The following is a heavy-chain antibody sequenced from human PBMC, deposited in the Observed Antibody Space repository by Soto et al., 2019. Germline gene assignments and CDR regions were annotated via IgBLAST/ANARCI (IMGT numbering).Heavy chain of an antibody. D-gene: IGHD3-22*01. V-gene: IGHV4-30-2*01. CDR2: IYHSGST. CDR3: ARGGVDYYDSSGYYFSPYYFDY. J-gene: IGHJ4*02. CDR1: GGSISSGGYS. Sequence: SETLSLTCAVSGGSISSGGYSWSWIRQPPGKGLEWIGYIYHSGSTYCNPSLKSRVTISVDRSKNQFSLKLSSVTAADTAVYYCARGGVDYYDSSGYYFSPYYFDYWGQGTLVTVS.